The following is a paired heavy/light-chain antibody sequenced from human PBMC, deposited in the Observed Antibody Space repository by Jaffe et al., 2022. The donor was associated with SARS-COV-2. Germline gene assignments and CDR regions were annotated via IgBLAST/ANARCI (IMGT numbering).Light chain of an antibody. J-gene: IGLJ2*01. CDR2: EVN. CDR3: SSYTSSSPVV. CDR1: SSDVGGYNY. Sequence: QSALTQPASVSGSPGQSITISCTGTSSDVGGYNYVSWYQQHPGKAPKLMIYEVNNRPSGVSNRFSGSKSGNTASLTISGLQAEDEADYYCSSYTSSSPVVFGGGTKLTVL. V-gene: IGLV2-14*01.
Heavy chain of an antibody. V-gene: IGHV3-23*01. J-gene: IGHJ6*02. CDR3: AKDRGGWGHYYHYGMDV. CDR2: ISGSGGST. D-gene: IGHD6-19*01. CDR1: GFTFSSYA. Sequence: EVQLLESGGGFIQPAGSLRLSCAASGFTFSSYAMSWVRQAPGKGLEWVSAISGSGGSTYYADSVKGRFTISRDNSKNTLYLQMNSLRDEDTAVYYCAKDRGGWGHYYHYGMDVWGQGTTVTVSS.